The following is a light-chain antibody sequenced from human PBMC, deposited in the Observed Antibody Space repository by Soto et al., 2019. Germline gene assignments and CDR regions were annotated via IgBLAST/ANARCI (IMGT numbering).Light chain of an antibody. V-gene: IGKV3-20*01. CDR3: QQYGSSGT. Sequence: EILFTQSPGTLSLSRGERATLSCRASQSVSNNYLAWYQQKPGQAPRLLIYGASNRATGIPDRFSGSGSGTDFTLTISRLEPEDFAVYYCQQYGSSGTLGQGTKVDIK. CDR1: QSVSNNY. J-gene: IGKJ1*01. CDR2: GAS.